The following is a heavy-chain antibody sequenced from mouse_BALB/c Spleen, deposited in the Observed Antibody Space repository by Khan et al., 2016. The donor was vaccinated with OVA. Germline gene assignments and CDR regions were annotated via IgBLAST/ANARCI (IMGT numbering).Heavy chain of an antibody. CDR3: ASHLTGSFAY. D-gene: IGHD4-1*01. Sequence: EVELVESGGDLVKPGGSLKLSCAAPGFTFSSYSMSWVRQIPDKRLEWVATMSSGGDYTYYPDSVKGRFTISRDNAKNTLYLQMSSLKSEDTAMYYCASHLTGSFAYWGQGTLVTVSA. J-gene: IGHJ3*01. CDR2: MSSGGDYT. V-gene: IGHV5-6*01. CDR1: GFTFSSYS.